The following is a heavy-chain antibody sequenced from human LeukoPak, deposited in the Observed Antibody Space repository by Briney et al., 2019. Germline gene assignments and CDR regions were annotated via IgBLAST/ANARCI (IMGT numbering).Heavy chain of an antibody. J-gene: IGHJ6*03. Sequence: GGSLRLSCAASGFTFSSYAMSWVRQAPGKGLEWISPSSGRGGSTYYADSVKGRFTISRDNSKNTVYLQMNSLRADDTAVYYCAKDRQRGNYFRNYYYMDVWGKGTTVTVSS. CDR3: AKDRQRGNYFRNYYYMDV. CDR2: SSGRGGST. V-gene: IGHV3-23*01. CDR1: GFTFSSYA. D-gene: IGHD1-26*01.